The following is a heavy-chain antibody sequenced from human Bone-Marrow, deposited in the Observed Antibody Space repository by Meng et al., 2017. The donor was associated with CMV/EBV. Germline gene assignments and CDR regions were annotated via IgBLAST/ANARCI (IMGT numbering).Heavy chain of an antibody. CDR2: ISSSSSYI. D-gene: IGHD2-2*01. CDR1: GFTFSSYW. J-gene: IGHJ6*02. V-gene: IGHV3-21*01. CDR3: ARDGLKLGYCSSTSCQYYYYYYGMDV. Sequence: GESLKISCAASGFTFSSYWMHWVRQAPGKGLEWVSSISSSSSYIYYADSVKGRFTISRDNAKNSLYLQMNSLRAEDTAVYYCARDGLKLGYCSSTSCQYYYYYYGMDVWGQGTTVTVSS.